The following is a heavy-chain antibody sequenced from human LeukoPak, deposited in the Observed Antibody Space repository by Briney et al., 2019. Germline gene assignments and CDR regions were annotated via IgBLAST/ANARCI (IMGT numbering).Heavy chain of an antibody. J-gene: IGHJ6*03. D-gene: IGHD1-1*01. CDR1: GGSISSYY. V-gene: IGHV4-59*01. CDR3: ARVSWFPGTSYYYMDV. Sequence: SETLSLTCTVSGGSISSYYWSWIRQPPGKGLVWIGYIHYSGSTNYNPSLKSRVTISVDTPKNQFSLKLSSVTAADTAVYYCARVSWFPGTSYYYMDVWGKGTTVTVSS. CDR2: IHYSGST.